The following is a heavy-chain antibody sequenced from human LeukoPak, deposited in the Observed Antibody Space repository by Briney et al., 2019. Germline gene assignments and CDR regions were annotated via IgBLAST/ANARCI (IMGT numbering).Heavy chain of an antibody. Sequence: GGSLRLSCAASGFTFSSYSMNWVRQAPGKGLEWVSYISSSSSTIYYADSVKGRFTISRDNAKNSLYLQMNSLRAEDTAVYYCAKGEWYSSGWELDYWGQGTLVTVSS. D-gene: IGHD6-19*01. V-gene: IGHV3-48*01. CDR2: ISSSSSTI. CDR1: GFTFSSYS. CDR3: AKGEWYSSGWELDY. J-gene: IGHJ4*02.